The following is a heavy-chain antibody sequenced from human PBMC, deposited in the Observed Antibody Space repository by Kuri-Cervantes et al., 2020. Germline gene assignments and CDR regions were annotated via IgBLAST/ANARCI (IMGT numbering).Heavy chain of an antibody. V-gene: IGHV3-30*02. J-gene: IGHJ6*03. CDR2: IRYDGSNK. CDR3: AKEGDCSSTSCYRRFYYYYYMDV. Sequence: GSLRLSCAASGFTFSSYGMHWVRQAPGKGLEWVAFIRYDGSNKYYADSVKGRFTISRDNSKNTLYLQMNSLRAGDTAVYYCAKEGDCSSTSCYRRFYYYYYMDVWGKGTTVTVSS. CDR1: GFTFSSYG. D-gene: IGHD2-2*01.